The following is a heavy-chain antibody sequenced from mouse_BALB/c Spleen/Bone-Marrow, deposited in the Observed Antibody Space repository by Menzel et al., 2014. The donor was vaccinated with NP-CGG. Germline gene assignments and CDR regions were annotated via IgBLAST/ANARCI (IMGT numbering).Heavy chain of an antibody. Sequence: DVKLQESGPGLVKPSQTVSLTCTVTGISITTGNYRWSWIRQFPGNKLEWIGYIYYSGTITYNPSLTSRTTITRDTSKNQFFLEMNSLTAEVTATYYCARELYYFDYWGQGTTLTVSS. V-gene: IGHV3-5*02. CDR2: IYYSGTI. CDR1: GISITTGNYR. CDR3: ARELYYFDY. J-gene: IGHJ2*01.